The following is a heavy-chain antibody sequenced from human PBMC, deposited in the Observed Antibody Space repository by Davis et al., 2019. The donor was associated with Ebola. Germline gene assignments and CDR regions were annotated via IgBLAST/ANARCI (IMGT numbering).Heavy chain of an antibody. CDR2: TANRGNSYTT. CDR3: TRGYSSVDIYAFDV. Sequence: GESLKTSCVDSAFTFRDHYMDWVRQAPGKGLEWVGRTANRGNSYTTEYAASVKDRFSISRDDSKRSVFLQMNSLRTEDTALYYCTRGYSSVDIYAFDVWGPGTMVTVSS. D-gene: IGHD2-2*03. V-gene: IGHV3-72*01. CDR1: AFTFRDHY. J-gene: IGHJ3*01.